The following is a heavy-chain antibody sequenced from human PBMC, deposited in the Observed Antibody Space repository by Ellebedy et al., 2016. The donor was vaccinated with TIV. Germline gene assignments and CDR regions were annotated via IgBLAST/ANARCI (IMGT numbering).Heavy chain of an antibody. V-gene: IGHV4-59*02. CDR2: LFFNGST. D-gene: IGHD2-21*02. CDR3: AREVTASGWVDP. J-gene: IGHJ5*02. Sequence: SETLSLTCTVSRAFVTNYSWTWIRQPPGKGLEWIGRLFFNGSTTYNPSLKTRVTISVDTSNNKFSRKMKSVTAGDSAIYYCAREVTASGWVDPWGQGTLVIVSS. CDR1: RAFVTNYS.